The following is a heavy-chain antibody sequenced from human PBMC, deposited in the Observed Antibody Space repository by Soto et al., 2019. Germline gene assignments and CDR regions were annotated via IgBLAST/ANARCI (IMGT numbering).Heavy chain of an antibody. Sequence: ASETLSLTCTVSGGSISSYYWSWIRQPPGKGLEWIGYIYYSGSTNYNPSLKSRVTISVDTSKNSLYLQMNSLRAEDTAVYYCARGYSGGWSRGGYFDYWGQRTLVTVSS. V-gene: IGHV4-59*12. CDR3: ARGYSGGWSRGGYFDY. D-gene: IGHD6-19*01. J-gene: IGHJ4*02. CDR1: GGSISSYY. CDR2: IYYSGST.